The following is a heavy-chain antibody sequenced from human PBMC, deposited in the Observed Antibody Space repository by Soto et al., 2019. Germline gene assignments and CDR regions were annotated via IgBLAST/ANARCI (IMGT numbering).Heavy chain of an antibody. CDR2: IYYSGST. Sequence: PSETLSLTCAVFGGSISSGNYYWGWIRQPPGKGLEWIGSIYYSGSTYNNPSLKSRVTISLDTSKNQFSLKLDSVTAADTAVYYCASVIVLTGYPYYFDFWGQGALVTVSS. J-gene: IGHJ4*02. CDR1: GGSISSGNYY. D-gene: IGHD3-9*01. CDR3: ASVIVLTGYPYYFDF. V-gene: IGHV4-39*01.